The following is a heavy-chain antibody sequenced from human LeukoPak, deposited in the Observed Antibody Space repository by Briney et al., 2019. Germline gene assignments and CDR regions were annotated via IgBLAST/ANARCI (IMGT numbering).Heavy chain of an antibody. Sequence: SETLSLTCTVSGGSISSSSYYWGWIRQPPGKGLEWIGSIYYSGSTYYNPSLKSRVTISVDTSKNQFSLRLNSVTAADTAVYYCARKRRGYYFDYWGQGPPVTVSS. CDR3: ARKRRGYYFDY. D-gene: IGHD5-24*01. CDR2: IYYSGST. CDR1: GGSISSSSYY. J-gene: IGHJ4*02. V-gene: IGHV4-39*01.